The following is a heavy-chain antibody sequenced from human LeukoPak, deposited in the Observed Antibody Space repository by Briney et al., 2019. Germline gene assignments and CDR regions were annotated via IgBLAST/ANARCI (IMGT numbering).Heavy chain of an antibody. CDR2: ISYDGSNK. D-gene: IGHD4-23*01. CDR1: GFAFSTYT. V-gene: IGHV3-30-3*01. J-gene: IGHJ4*02. Sequence: PGRSLRLSCAASGFAFSTYTMHWVRQAPGKGLEWVAVISYDGSNKYYADSVKGRFTISRDNAKNSLYLQMNSLRAEDTALYYCAKDGEDYGGGGIDYWGQGTLVTVSS. CDR3: AKDGEDYGGGGIDY.